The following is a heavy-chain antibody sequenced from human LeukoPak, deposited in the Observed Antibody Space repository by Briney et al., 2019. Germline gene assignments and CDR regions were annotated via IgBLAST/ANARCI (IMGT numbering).Heavy chain of an antibody. D-gene: IGHD3-16*02. CDR2: ISGSGGST. V-gene: IGHV3-23*01. CDR3: AKCAMITFGGVIVHLDY. Sequence: QTGGSLRLSCAASGFTFNNYAMSWVRQAPGKGLEWVSAISGSGGSTYYADSVKGRFTISRDNSKNTLYLQMNSLRAEDTAVYYCAKCAMITFGGVIVHLDYWGQGTLVTVSS. J-gene: IGHJ4*02. CDR1: GFTFNNYA.